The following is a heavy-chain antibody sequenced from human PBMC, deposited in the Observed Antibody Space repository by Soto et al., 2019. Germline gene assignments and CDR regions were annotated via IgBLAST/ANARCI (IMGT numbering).Heavy chain of an antibody. CDR2: ISGSGGTT. Sequence: GGSLRLSCAASGFTFSTYGMSWVRQAPGKGLEWVSGISGSGGTTYHADSVKGRFTISRDNSKNTLYLQMNSLRAEDTAVYYCARSHDYGDYFNWFDPWGQGTLVTVSS. CDR3: ARSHDYGDYFNWFDP. CDR1: GFTFSTYG. J-gene: IGHJ5*02. D-gene: IGHD4-17*01. V-gene: IGHV3-23*01.